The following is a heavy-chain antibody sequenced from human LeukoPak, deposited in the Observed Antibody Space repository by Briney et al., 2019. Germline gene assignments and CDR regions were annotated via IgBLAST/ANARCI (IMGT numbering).Heavy chain of an antibody. D-gene: IGHD5-18*01. J-gene: IGHJ4*02. CDR3: TTMSYGFIDY. CDR2: IKSETDVGTT. CDR1: GFTFSNAW. Sequence: GGPLRLSCAASGFTFSNAWMSWVRQAPGKGLEGVGRIKSETDVGTTDYAAPVKGRFTISRDDSKNTLYLQMNSLKTEDTAVYYCTTMSYGFIDYWGQGTLVTVSS. V-gene: IGHV3-15*01.